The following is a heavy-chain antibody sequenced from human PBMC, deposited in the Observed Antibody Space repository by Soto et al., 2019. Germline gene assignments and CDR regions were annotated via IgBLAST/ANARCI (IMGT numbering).Heavy chain of an antibody. Sequence: QIQLVQSGAEVKRPGASVKVSCKASGYTFSTHGITWVRQAPGQGLEWMGWISAFNGNSKYAQKFQGRVTMTTDTSTATAYMELRSPRFDDTAVYYCAKGVYDYTFWGQGTLVTVSS. CDR1: GYTFSTHG. CDR3: AKGVYDYTF. D-gene: IGHD4-4*01. V-gene: IGHV1-18*01. CDR2: ISAFNGNS. J-gene: IGHJ4*02.